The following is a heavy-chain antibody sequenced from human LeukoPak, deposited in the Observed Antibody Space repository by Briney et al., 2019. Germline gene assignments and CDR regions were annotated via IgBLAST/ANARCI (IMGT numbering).Heavy chain of an antibody. V-gene: IGHV1-69*13. CDR2: IIPIFGTA. J-gene: IGHJ6*02. CDR3: AGGGPGPIRDKHYYYGMDV. D-gene: IGHD2-15*01. CDR1: GGTFSSYA. Sequence: SVKVSCKASGGTFSSYAISWVRQAPGQGLEWMGGIIPIFGTANYAQKFQGRVTITADESTSTAYMELSSLRSEDTAVYYCAGGGPGPIRDKHYYYGMDVWGQGTKVTVSS.